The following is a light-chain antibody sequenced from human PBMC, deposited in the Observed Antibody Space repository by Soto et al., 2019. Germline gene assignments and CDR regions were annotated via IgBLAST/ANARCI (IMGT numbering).Light chain of an antibody. CDR1: QSVRAAN. Sequence: ESVLTQSPGTLSLSPGEGATLSCRASQSVRAANLAWYQQKPGQAPRLLIYAATNRATGIPDRFSGRVSGTDFTLTISRLEPEDFAVYYCHLYGGSRTFGQGTKVDIK. CDR2: AAT. J-gene: IGKJ1*01. CDR3: HLYGGSRT. V-gene: IGKV3-20*01.